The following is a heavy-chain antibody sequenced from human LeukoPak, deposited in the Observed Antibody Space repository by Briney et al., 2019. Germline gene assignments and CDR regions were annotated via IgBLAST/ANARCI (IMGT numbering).Heavy chain of an antibody. CDR1: GYSFTSYA. CDR3: AGGCTSCQRNFDY. Sequence: ASVKVSCKASGYSFTSYAIHWVRQAPGQRFEWMGWINPGNGNTKYSQNFQGRVAITRDTSANTAYMELTSLTFEDTAVYYCAGGCTSCQRNFDYWGQGTLVTVSS. D-gene: IGHD2-2*01. CDR2: INPGNGNT. V-gene: IGHV1-3*01. J-gene: IGHJ4*02.